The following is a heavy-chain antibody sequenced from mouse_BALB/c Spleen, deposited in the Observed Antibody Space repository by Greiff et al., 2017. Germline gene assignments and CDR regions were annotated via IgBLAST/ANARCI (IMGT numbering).Heavy chain of an antibody. CDR1: GFTFSSYG. J-gene: IGHJ2*01. CDR3: GRSESHYYGYYLDY. V-gene: IGHV5-6-3*01. CDR2: INSNGGST. Sequence: EVKLLESGGGLVQPGGSLKLSCAASGFTFSSYGMSWVRQTPDKRLELVATINSNGGSTYYPDSVKGRFTISRDNAKNTLYLQMSSLKSEDTAMYYCGRSESHYYGYYLDYWGQGTTVTVSS. D-gene: IGHD1-2*01.